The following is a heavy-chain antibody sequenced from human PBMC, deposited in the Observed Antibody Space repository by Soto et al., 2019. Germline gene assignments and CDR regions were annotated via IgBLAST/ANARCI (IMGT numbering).Heavy chain of an antibody. V-gene: IGHV3-30-3*01. CDR2: ISYDGSNK. Sequence: QVQLVESGGGVVQPGRSLRLSCAASGFTFSSYAMHWVRQAPGKGLEWVAVISYDGSNKYYADSVKGRFTISRDNSKKTLYLQMNSLRAEDTAVYYCASSRGSSSWYGGFDYWGQGTLVTVSS. CDR3: ASSRGSSSWYGGFDY. D-gene: IGHD6-13*01. J-gene: IGHJ4*02. CDR1: GFTFSSYA.